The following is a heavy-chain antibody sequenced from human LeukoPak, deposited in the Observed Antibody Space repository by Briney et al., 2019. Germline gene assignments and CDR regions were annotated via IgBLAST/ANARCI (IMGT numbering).Heavy chain of an antibody. V-gene: IGHV1-2*02. CDR3: ARGLAHYDSLSAFDV. CDR2: INPNSGVT. D-gene: IGHD3-22*01. J-gene: IGHJ3*01. Sequence: ASVKVSCKASGYTFTGYYMHWVRQAPGQGLEWMGWINPNSGVTNHAQKFQGRVNMTRDTSISTAYMEPRSLRSDDTAVYYCARGLAHYDSLSAFDVWGQGTMVTVSS. CDR1: GYTFTGYY.